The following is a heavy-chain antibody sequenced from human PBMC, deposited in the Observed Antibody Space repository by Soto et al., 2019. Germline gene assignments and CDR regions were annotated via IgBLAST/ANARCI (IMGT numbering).Heavy chain of an antibody. V-gene: IGHV3-23*01. CDR2: ISGSDGST. D-gene: IGHD4-17*01. CDR1: GFTLNNHA. J-gene: IGHJ4*02. Sequence: GGSLRLSCTASGFTLNNHAMSWVRQARGKGLEWVSVISGSDGSTYYTDSVRGRFSISRDSSKNTLYLQMSSLRAEDTAVYYCASPPRATVTDNIFDFWGPGTLVTVSS. CDR3: ASPPRATVTDNIFDF.